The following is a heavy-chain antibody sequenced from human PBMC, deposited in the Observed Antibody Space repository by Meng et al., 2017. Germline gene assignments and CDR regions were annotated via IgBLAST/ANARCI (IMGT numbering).Heavy chain of an antibody. CDR2: ISYDGSNK. J-gene: IGHJ4*02. CDR1: GFTFSSYA. V-gene: IGHV3-30*07. CDR3: ARFRDILTGYYVSWYFDY. Sequence: GESLKISCAASGFTFSSYAMHWVRQAPGKGLEWVAVISYDGSNKYYADSVKGRFTISRDNAKNSLYLQMNSLRAEDTAVYYCARFRDILTGYYVSWYFDYWGQGTLVTVSS. D-gene: IGHD3-9*01.